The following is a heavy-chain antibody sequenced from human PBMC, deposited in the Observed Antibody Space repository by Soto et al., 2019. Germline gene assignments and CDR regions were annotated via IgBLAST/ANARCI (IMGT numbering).Heavy chain of an antibody. CDR3: AHTVVTPSPTYYYYGMDV. J-gene: IGHJ6*02. CDR2: IYYSGST. V-gene: IGHV4-30-4*01. CDR1: GGSISSGDYY. Sequence: SETLSLTCTVSGGSISSGDYYWSWIRQPPGKGLEWIGYIYYSGSTYYNPSLKSRVTISVDTSKNQFSLKLSSVTAADTAVYYCAHTVVTPSPTYYYYGMDVWGQGTTVTVSS. D-gene: IGHD2-21*02.